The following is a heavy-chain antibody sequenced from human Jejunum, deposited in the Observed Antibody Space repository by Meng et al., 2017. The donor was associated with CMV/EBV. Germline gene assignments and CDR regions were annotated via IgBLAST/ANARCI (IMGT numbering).Heavy chain of an antibody. D-gene: IGHD3-10*01. CDR3: ARGGGRYGSGTPPFDY. Sequence: FIISADYMTWIRQAPGKGLEGLSYISTTGNYIYYADSVKGRFTISRDNAKNSLFLQMNNLRAEDTGVYYCARGGGRYGSGTPPFDYWGQGALVTVSS. J-gene: IGHJ4*02. CDR1: FIISADY. CDR2: ISTTGNYI. V-gene: IGHV3-11*01.